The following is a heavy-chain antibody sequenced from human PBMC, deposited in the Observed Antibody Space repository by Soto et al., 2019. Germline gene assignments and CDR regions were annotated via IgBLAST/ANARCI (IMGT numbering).Heavy chain of an antibody. J-gene: IGHJ5*02. CDR2: IIPIFGTA. Sequence: SVKVSCKASGGTFSSYAISWVRQAPGQGLEWMGGIIPIFGTANYAQKFQGRVTITADESTSTAYMELSSLRSEDTAVYYCARDRKVVVITGMNNWFDPWGQGTLVTVSS. CDR1: GGTFSSYA. CDR3: ARDRKVVVITGMNNWFDP. D-gene: IGHD3-22*01. V-gene: IGHV1-69*13.